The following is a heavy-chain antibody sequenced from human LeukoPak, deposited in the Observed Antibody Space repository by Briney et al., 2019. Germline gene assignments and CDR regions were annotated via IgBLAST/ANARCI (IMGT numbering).Heavy chain of an antibody. CDR3: VTDVSGSLGD. V-gene: IGHV3-7*05. J-gene: IGHJ1*01. D-gene: IGHD5-12*01. CDR2: IKRDGSEK. CDR1: GFTFSNYW. Sequence: PGGSLRLSCEASGFTFSNYWMNWVRQAPGRGLEWVANIKRDGSEKHCVDSVKGRFTISRDNAKNSLYLRMSSLRAEDTAVYYCVTDVSGSLGDWGQGTLVTLSS.